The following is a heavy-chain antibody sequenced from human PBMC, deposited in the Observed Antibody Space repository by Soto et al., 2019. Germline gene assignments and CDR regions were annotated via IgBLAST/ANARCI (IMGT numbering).Heavy chain of an antibody. J-gene: IGHJ2*01. Sequence: QVQLVQSGAEVKKPGSSVKVSCKASGGTFSSYAISWVRQAPGQGLEWMGGIIPIFGTANYAQKFQGRVTITADXSPXTAXMELSSLRSEDTAVYYCARETGYSSGWSNHWYFDLWGRGTRVTVSA. D-gene: IGHD6-19*01. CDR3: ARETGYSSGWSNHWYFDL. V-gene: IGHV1-69*12. CDR1: GGTFSSYA. CDR2: IIPIFGTA.